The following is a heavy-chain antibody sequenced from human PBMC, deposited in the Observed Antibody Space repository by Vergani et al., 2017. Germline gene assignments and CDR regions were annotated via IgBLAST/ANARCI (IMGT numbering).Heavy chain of an antibody. J-gene: IGHJ6*02. CDR1: GYTFNGYY. CDR3: ARERVTAIGYYYYGMDV. D-gene: IGHD2-21*02. V-gene: IGHV1-2*02. CDR2: INPNSGGT. Sequence: QVQLVQSGAEVKKPGASVKVSCKASGYTFNGYYMHWVRQAPGQGLEWMGWINPNSGGTNYAQKFQGRDTMTRDTSMSTAYMELRGLRSDDTAVYYCARERVTAIGYYYYGMDVWGQGTTVTVSS.